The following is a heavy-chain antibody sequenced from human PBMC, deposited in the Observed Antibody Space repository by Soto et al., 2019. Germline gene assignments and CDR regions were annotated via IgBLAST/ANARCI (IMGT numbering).Heavy chain of an antibody. CDR2: IIPIFGTA. J-gene: IGHJ4*02. V-gene: IGHV1-69*01. CDR3: ASAENYYVSSGYYYLDY. CDR1: GGTFSSYA. D-gene: IGHD3-22*01. Sequence: QVQLVQSGAEVKKPGSSVKVSCKASGGTFSSYAISWVRQAPGQGLEWMGGIIPIFGTANYAQKFQGRVTITADESTSTAYMELSSLRSEDTAVYYCASAENYYVSSGYYYLDYWGQGTLVTVSS.